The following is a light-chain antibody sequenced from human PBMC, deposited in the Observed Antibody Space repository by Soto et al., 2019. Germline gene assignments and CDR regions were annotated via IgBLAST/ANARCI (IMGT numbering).Light chain of an antibody. CDR2: GAS. V-gene: IGKV3-20*01. CDR1: QSVTSSY. J-gene: IGKJ1*01. CDR3: QQYGNSRT. Sequence: EIVLTQSPGILSLSPEERATLSCRASQSVTSSYLAWYQQKPGQDTRLLIYGASNRDTGIPDRLSGSGSGTDFTLTIIRLEPEDFAVYYCQQYGNSRTFGQGTKVEIK.